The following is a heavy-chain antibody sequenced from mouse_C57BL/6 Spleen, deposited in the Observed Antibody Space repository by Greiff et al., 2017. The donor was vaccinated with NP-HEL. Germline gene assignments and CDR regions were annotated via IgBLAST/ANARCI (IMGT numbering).Heavy chain of an antibody. CDR2: ISNGGGST. CDR3: ARERDYGNPYAMDY. CDR1: GFTFSDYY. Sequence: EVQLVESGGGLVQPGGSLKLSCAASGFTFSDYYMYWVRQTPEKRLEWVAYISNGGGSTYYPDTVKGRFTISRDNAKNTLYLQMSRLKSEDTAMYYCARERDYGNPYAMDYWGQGTSVTVSS. V-gene: IGHV5-12*01. J-gene: IGHJ4*01. D-gene: IGHD2-1*01.